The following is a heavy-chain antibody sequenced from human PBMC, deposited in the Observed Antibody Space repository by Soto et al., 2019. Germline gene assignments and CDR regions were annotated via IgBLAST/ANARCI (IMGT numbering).Heavy chain of an antibody. V-gene: IGHV1-69*12. CDR1: GGTFSQFA. D-gene: IGHD3-10*01. CDR3: AASGRDVLGYDYKDTEGLDI. Sequence: QVQLVQSGAEVKKPGSSVKVSCKASGGTFSQFAVSWVRQAPGQGLEWMGGIIPLFGIAKYAPKFEDRVTIIADESTNTASMDLSGLRSEDTAVYYCAASGRDVLGYDYKDTEGLDIWVQGTLVTVSS. J-gene: IGHJ3*02. CDR2: IIPLFGIA.